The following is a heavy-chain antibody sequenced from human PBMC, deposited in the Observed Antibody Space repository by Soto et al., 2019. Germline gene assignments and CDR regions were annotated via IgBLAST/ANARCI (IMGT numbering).Heavy chain of an antibody. CDR1: GFTFSSYA. D-gene: IGHD3-3*01. V-gene: IGHV3-23*01. CDR2: ISGSGGST. J-gene: IGHJ4*02. Sequence: GGSLRLSCAASGFTFSSYAMSWVRQAPGKGLEWVSAISGSGGSTYYADSVKGRFTISRDNSKNTLYLQMNSLRAEDTAVYYCAKVGVPLRFLEWLRLDYWGQGTLVTVSS. CDR3: AKVGVPLRFLEWLRLDY.